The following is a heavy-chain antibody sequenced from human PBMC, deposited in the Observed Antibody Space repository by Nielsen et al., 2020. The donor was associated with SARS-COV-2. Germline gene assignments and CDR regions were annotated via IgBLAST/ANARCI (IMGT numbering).Heavy chain of an antibody. CDR3: ARGARWVDY. CDR2: IWHDGSNK. V-gene: IGHV3-33*08. J-gene: IGHJ4*02. Sequence: GGSLRLSCAASGFTFNRFGMHWVRQAPGKGLEWVAVIWHDGSNKCYADSVKGRFTISRDNSKNTLYLQMNSLRAEDTAVYYCARGARWVDYWGQGTLVTVSS. CDR1: GFTFNRFG. D-gene: IGHD1-26*01.